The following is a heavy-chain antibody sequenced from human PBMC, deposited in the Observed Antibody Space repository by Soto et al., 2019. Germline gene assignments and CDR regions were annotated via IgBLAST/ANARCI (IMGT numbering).Heavy chain of an antibody. CDR2: ISSSSSTI. CDR1: GFTFSSYS. D-gene: IGHD3-22*01. Sequence: EVQLVESGGGLVQPGGSLRLSCAASGFTFSSYSMSWVRQAPGKGLEWVSYISSSSSTIYYADSVKGRFTISRDNAKNSLYLQMNSLRDEDTAVYYCARAGAYYYDSSGYYYGARGALRYFDYWGQGTLVTVSS. J-gene: IGHJ4*02. CDR3: ARAGAYYYDSSGYYYGARGALRYFDY. V-gene: IGHV3-48*02.